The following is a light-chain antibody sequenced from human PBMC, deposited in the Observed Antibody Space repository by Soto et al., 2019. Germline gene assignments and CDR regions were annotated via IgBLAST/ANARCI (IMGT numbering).Light chain of an antibody. V-gene: IGLV3-21*04. CDR3: QVWDSSSDHVV. CDR1: NIGSKS. J-gene: IGLJ2*01. Sequence: YELTQPPSVSVDPGKTARITCGGNNIGSKSVHWYQQKPCQAPVLVIYYDSDRPSGIPERFSGSNSVNTATLTISRVEAWDEADYYCQVWDSSSDHVVFGGGTKLTVL. CDR2: YDS.